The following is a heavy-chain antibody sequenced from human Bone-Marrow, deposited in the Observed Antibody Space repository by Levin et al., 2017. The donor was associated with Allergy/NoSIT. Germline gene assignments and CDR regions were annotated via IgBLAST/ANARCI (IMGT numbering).Heavy chain of an antibody. D-gene: IGHD3-10*01. Sequence: GESLKISCKGSGYSFTSYWIGWVRQMPGKGLEWMGIIYPGDSDTRYSPSFQGQVTISADKSISTAYLQWSSLKASDTAMYYCARPSISSGSYPPVNYYMDVWGKGTTVTVSS. V-gene: IGHV5-51*01. J-gene: IGHJ6*03. CDR1: GYSFTSYW. CDR2: IYPGDSDT. CDR3: ARPSISSGSYPPVNYYMDV.